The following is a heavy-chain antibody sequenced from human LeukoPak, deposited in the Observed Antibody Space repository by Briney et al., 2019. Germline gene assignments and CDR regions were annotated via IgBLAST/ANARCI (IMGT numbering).Heavy chain of an antibody. CDR2: ISSNGGSA. Sequence: GGSLRLSCAASGFTFSSYAMHWVRQAPGKGLEYVSAISSNGGSAYYANSVKGRFTISRDNSKNTLYLQMGSLRAEDMAVYYCASLSSGWYGYWGQGTLVTVSS. CDR3: ASLSSGWYGY. D-gene: IGHD6-19*01. J-gene: IGHJ4*02. CDR1: GFTFSSYA. V-gene: IGHV3-64*01.